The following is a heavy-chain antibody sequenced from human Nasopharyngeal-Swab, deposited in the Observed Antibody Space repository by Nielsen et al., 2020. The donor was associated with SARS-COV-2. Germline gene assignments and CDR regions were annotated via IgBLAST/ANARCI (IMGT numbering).Heavy chain of an antibody. CDR2: INHSGST. CDR1: GGSFSGYS. J-gene: IGHJ6*02. V-gene: IGHV4-34*01. D-gene: IGHD2-2*01. CDR3: ARGGYYCSSTSCYYYSGYYYGMDV. Sequence: SETLSLTCAAYGGSFSGYSWSWIRQPPGKGLDWIGEINHSGSTKYDPSLKSRVNISVDTSKNQFSLKVSSVTAADTAVYYCARGGYYCSSTSCYYYSGYYYGMDVWGQGTTVTVSS.